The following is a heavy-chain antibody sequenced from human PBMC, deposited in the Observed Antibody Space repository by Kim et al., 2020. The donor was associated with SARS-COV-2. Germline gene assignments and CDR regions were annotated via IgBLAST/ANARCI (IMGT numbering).Heavy chain of an antibody. D-gene: IGHD5-18*01. Sequence: SMKCRFTISRDQSKNTLYLKINSLRAEDTAVYSCAKDLTPMVCRAFDIWGQGTMVTVSS. CDR3: AKDLTPMVCRAFDI. V-gene: IGHV3-23*01. J-gene: IGHJ3*02.